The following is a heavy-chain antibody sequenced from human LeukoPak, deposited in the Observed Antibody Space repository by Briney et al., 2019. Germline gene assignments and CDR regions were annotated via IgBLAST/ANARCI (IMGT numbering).Heavy chain of an antibody. D-gene: IGHD6-6*01. CDR2: ICHSGST. CDR1: GYSISSGYY. J-gene: IGHJ4*02. Sequence: PSETLSLTCAVSGYSISSGYYWGWIRQPPGKGLEWIGSICHSGSTYYNPSLKSRVTISVDTSKNQFSLKLSSVTAADTAVYYCASRYYSSSSYYWGQGTLVTVSS. CDR3: ASRYYSSSSYY. V-gene: IGHV4-38-2*01.